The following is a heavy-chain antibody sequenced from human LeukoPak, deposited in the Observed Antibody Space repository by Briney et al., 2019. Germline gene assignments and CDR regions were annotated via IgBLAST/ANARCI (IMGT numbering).Heavy chain of an antibody. Sequence: GASVKVSCKASGYTFTGYYMHWVRQAPGQGLEWTGWVNPNSGGTNYAQKFQGRVTMTRDTSISTAYMELSRLRSDDTAVYYCARVVGYSGYDPWGQGTLVTVSS. CDR2: VNPNSGGT. J-gene: IGHJ5*02. D-gene: IGHD5-12*01. CDR1: GYTFTGYY. V-gene: IGHV1-2*02. CDR3: ARVVGYSGYDP.